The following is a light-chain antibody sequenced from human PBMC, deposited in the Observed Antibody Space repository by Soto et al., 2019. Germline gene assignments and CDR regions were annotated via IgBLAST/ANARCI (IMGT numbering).Light chain of an antibody. CDR1: SSNIGRNT. CDR3: AAWDDSLNGWV. J-gene: IGLJ3*02. V-gene: IGLV1-44*01. Sequence: QSALTQPPSASGTPGQRVTISCSGSSSNIGRNTVNWYQQLPGTAPKLLIYSNNQRPSGVPDRFSGSKSGTSASLAISGLQSEDEADYYCAAWDDSLNGWVFGGGTQLTVL. CDR2: SNN.